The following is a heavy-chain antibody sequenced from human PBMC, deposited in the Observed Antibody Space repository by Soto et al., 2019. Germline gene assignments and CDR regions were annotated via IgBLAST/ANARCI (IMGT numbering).Heavy chain of an antibody. J-gene: IGHJ5*02. D-gene: IGHD6-13*01. V-gene: IGHV4-31*03. CDR1: GGSISSGGYY. CDR2: IYYSGST. CDR3: ARVSSWYWFDP. Sequence: ASETLSLSCTVSGGSISSGGYYWSWIRQHPGKGLEWIGYIYYSGSTYYNPSLKSRVTISVDTSKNQFSLKLSSVTAADTAVYYCARVSSWYWFDPWGQGTLVTV.